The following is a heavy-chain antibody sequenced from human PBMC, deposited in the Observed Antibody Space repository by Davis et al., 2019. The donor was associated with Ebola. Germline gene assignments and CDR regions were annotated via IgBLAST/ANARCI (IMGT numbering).Heavy chain of an antibody. CDR2: ISYSGST. CDR3: ARDQRWLLQYYYYYGMDV. Sequence: PSETLSLTCAVSGGSISDYYWSWIRQPPGKGLEWIGYISYSGSTNYNPSLKSRVTISVDTSKNQFSLKLSSVTAADTAVYYCARDQRWLLQYYYYYGMDVWGQGTTVTVSS. V-gene: IGHV4-59*12. CDR1: GGSISDYY. J-gene: IGHJ6*02. D-gene: IGHD3-22*01.